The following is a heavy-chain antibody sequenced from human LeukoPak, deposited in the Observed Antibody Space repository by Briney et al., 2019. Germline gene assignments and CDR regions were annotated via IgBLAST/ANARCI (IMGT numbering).Heavy chain of an antibody. CDR2: IRSKAYGGTT. CDR1: GFTFDDYG. J-gene: IGHJ4*02. D-gene: IGHD5-18*01. V-gene: IGHV3-49*04. Sequence: GSLRLSCTGSGFTFDDYGINWVRPAPGKGLEWVGFIRSKAYGGTTEFAASVKDRFTISRDDSKSIAYLQMNSLKTEDTAVYYCTRDSVYSYGLTELGFWGQGTLVTVSS. CDR3: TRDSVYSYGLTELGF.